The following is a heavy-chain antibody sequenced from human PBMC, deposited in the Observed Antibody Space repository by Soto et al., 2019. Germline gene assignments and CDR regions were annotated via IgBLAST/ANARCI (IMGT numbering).Heavy chain of an antibody. CDR3: AKDRIAAAGGLSYFDY. V-gene: IGHV3-23*01. Sequence: EVQLLESGGGLVQPGGSLRLSCAASGFTFSSYAMSWVRQAPGKGLEWVSAISGSGGSTYYADSVKGRFTISRDNSKNTLYLQMNSLRAEDTAVYYCAKDRIAAAGGLSYFDYWGQGTLVTVSS. CDR1: GFTFSSYA. J-gene: IGHJ4*02. D-gene: IGHD6-13*01. CDR2: ISGSGGST.